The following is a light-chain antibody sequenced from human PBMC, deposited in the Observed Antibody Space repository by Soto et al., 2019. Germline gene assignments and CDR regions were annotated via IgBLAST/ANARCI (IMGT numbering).Light chain of an antibody. J-gene: IGLJ1*01. V-gene: IGLV2-14*01. CDR2: DVS. CDR3: CSYTTSNTRQIV. CDR1: SSDVCGYNY. Sequence: HSVLTQPASASGSPGQSITISCTGTSSDVCGYNYVSWYQQQPGKAPKFMIYDVSNRPSGVSNRFSGSKSGNTASLTISGLQAEDEADYYCCSYTTSNTRQIVFGTGTKVTVL.